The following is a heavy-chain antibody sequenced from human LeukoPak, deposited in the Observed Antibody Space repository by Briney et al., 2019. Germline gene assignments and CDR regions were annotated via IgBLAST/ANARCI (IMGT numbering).Heavy chain of an antibody. CDR2: IKSKTDGGTT. V-gene: IGHV3-15*01. D-gene: IGHD5-18*01. CDR3: TTDGGYSYGPFDY. J-gene: IGHJ4*02. Sequence: AGGSLRLSCAASGFTFSNAWMSWVRQAPGKGLEWVGRIKSKTDGGTTDYAAPAKGRFTISRGDSKNTLYLQMNSLKTEDTAVYYCTTDGGYSYGPFDYWGQGTLVTVSS. CDR1: GFTFSNAW.